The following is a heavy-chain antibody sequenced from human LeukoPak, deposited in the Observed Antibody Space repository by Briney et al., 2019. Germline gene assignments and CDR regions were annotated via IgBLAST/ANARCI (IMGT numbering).Heavy chain of an antibody. J-gene: IGHJ4*02. D-gene: IGHD4-23*01. Sequence: QTGGSLRLSCGASGFTFSNYWMSWVRQAPAKGLEWVSITVAGYSETHYADSVRGRFTISRDDSSNTLSLEMNSLRADDTGTYYCVKDFCRGGNCPFPFFDSWGQGTVVTVSS. CDR1: GFTFSNYW. CDR2: TVAGYSET. V-gene: IGHV3-23*01. CDR3: VKDFCRGGNCPFPFFDS.